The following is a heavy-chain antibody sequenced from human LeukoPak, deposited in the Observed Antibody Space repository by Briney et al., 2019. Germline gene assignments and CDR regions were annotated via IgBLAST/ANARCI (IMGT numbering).Heavy chain of an antibody. Sequence: GGSLRLSCAASGFTFSNAWMSWIRQAPGQGLEWVSYISSSGSTIYYADSVKGRFTISRDNAKNSLYLQMNSLRAEDTAVYYCARDHGSGNFDYWGQGTLVTVSS. CDR2: ISSSGSTI. J-gene: IGHJ4*02. V-gene: IGHV3-11*01. CDR3: ARDHGSGNFDY. CDR1: GFTFSNAW. D-gene: IGHD3-10*01.